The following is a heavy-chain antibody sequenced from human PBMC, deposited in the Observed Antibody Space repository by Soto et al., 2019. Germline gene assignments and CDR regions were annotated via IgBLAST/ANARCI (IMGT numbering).Heavy chain of an antibody. D-gene: IGHD2-21*01. CDR3: ASQRDCYNPGNYCDS. Sequence: QVQLVQSGAEVKKPGSSVKVSCKASGGTFSSYAISWVRQAPGQGLEWMGGIIPIFGTANYAQKFQGRVTITWDESTSTAYTERSSLSSEDTAVYYYASQRDCYNPGNYCDSWGQGTLVPVSS. CDR2: IIPIFGTA. J-gene: IGHJ4*02. CDR1: GGTFSSYA. V-gene: IGHV1-69*05.